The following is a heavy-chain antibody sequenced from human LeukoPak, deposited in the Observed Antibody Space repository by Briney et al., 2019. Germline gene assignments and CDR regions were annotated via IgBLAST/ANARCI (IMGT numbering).Heavy chain of an antibody. CDR3: AKALGFGWLGKFDF. J-gene: IGHJ4*02. D-gene: IGHD6-19*01. CDR1: GVTFSSYG. Sequence: GGSLRLSCGDSGVTFSSYGMHWVRQAPGKGLDWVAFISFDGNKRYYAGSVKGRFTISRDNSKNTLYLQMNSLRAEDTAVYYCAKALGFGWLGKFDFRGQGTLVTVSS. V-gene: IGHV3-30*18. CDR2: ISFDGNKR.